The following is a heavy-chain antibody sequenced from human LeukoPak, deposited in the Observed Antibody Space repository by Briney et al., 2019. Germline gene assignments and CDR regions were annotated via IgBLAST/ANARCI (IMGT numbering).Heavy chain of an antibody. CDR3: ARLSGGWYGGFDY. V-gene: IGHV4-31*03. J-gene: IGHJ4*02. CDR2: IYYSGTT. CDR1: GDSISSGGFH. Sequence: SQTLSLTCTVSGDSISSGGFHWSWIRQHPGKGLEWIGYIYYSGTTYYNPSLKSRVTISVDTSKNQFSLKLSSVTAADTAVYYCARLSGGWYGGFDYWGQGTLVTVSS. D-gene: IGHD6-19*01.